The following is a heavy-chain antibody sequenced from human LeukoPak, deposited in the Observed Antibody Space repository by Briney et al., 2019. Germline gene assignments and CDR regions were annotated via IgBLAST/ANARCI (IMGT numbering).Heavy chain of an antibody. Sequence: SETLSLTCTVSGGSMTTHHWNWIRQTPGRGLEWTGYVFDSGRTKVNPSLTSRVTLSTDTSKNQLSLRLSSVTAADTAVYYCTTIKRGDIFGYFDFWGQGILVTVSS. CDR1: GGSMTTHH. J-gene: IGHJ4*02. V-gene: IGHV4-59*11. D-gene: IGHD5-18*01. CDR3: TTIKRGDIFGYFDF. CDR2: VFDSGRT.